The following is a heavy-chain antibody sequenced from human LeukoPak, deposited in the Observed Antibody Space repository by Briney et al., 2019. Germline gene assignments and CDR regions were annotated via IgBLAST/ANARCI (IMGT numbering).Heavy chain of an antibody. J-gene: IGHJ4*02. Sequence: SETLSLTCTVSGYSISSVYYWGWIRQPPGKGLEWIGNIYHSGSTYYNPSLKSRVTISVDTSKNQFSLKLSSVTAAETAFYYCASLYGSGFSFDYRGQGTLVTVSS. D-gene: IGHD3-10*01. V-gene: IGHV4-38-2*02. CDR3: ASLYGSGFSFDY. CDR2: IYHSGST. CDR1: GYSISSVYY.